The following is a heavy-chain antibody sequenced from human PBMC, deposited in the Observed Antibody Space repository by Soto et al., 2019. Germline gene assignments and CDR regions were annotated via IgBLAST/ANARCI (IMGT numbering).Heavy chain of an antibody. CDR3: ARDSGYGDPFDY. D-gene: IGHD4-17*01. CDR1: GDSISSSSYY. J-gene: IGHJ4*02. CDR2: ISYSGST. V-gene: IGHV4-39*07. Sequence: SETLSLTCTVSGDSISSSSYYWGWIRQPPGKGLEWIGSISYSGSTYYNPSLKSRVTISVDTSKNQFSLKLSSVTAADTAMYYCARDSGYGDPFDYWGQGTLVTVSS.